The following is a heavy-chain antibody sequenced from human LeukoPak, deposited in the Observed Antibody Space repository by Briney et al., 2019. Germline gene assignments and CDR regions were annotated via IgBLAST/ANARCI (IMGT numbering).Heavy chain of an antibody. CDR1: GFTFSNAW. J-gene: IGHJ6*02. CDR3: TTGIAAAGHYYYYGMDV. Sequence: PGGFLRLSCAASGFTFSNAWMSWVRQAPGKGLEWVGRIKSKTDGGTTDYAAPVKGRFTISRDDSENTLYLQMNSLKTEDTAVYYCTTGIAAAGHYYYYGMDVWGQGTTVTVSS. CDR2: IKSKTDGGTT. V-gene: IGHV3-15*01. D-gene: IGHD6-13*01.